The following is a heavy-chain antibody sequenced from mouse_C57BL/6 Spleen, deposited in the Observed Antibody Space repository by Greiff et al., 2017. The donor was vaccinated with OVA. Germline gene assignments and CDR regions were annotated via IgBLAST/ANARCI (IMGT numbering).Heavy chain of an antibody. V-gene: IGHV1-61*01. Sequence: VQLQQSGAELVRPGSSVKLSCKASGYTFTSYWMDWVKQRPGQGLEWIGNIYPSDSETHYNQKFKDKATLTVDKSSSTAYMQLSSLTSEDSAVYYCARMGDYGNFDYWGQGTTLTVSS. CDR1: GYTFTSYW. D-gene: IGHD2-1*01. CDR3: ARMGDYGNFDY. J-gene: IGHJ2*01. CDR2: IYPSDSET.